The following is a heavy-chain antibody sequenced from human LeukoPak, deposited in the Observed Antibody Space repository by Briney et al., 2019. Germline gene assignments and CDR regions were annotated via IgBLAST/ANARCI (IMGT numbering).Heavy chain of an antibody. D-gene: IGHD3-9*01. CDR2: INPNSGGT. CDR3: ARDTYDILTGYYYGMDV. V-gene: IGHV1-2*02. J-gene: IGHJ6*02. Sequence: ASVKVSCKASGYTFTGYYMHWVRQAPGQGLEWMGWINPNSGGTNYAQKFQGRVTMTRDTSISTAYMELSRLRSDDTAVYYCARDTYDILTGYYYGMDVWGQGTTVTVS. CDR1: GYTFTGYY.